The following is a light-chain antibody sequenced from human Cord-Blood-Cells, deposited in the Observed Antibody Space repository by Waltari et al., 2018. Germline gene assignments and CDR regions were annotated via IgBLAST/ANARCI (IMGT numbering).Light chain of an antibody. CDR1: QSISSN. V-gene: IGKV1-39*01. J-gene: IGKJ1*01. CDR3: QQSYSTPWT. Sequence: DIQMTQTPYSLSASVGDRVTITCRASQSISSNLNWYQQKPGKAPKLLIYAASSLQSGVPSRFSGSGSGTDFTLTISSLQPEDFATYYCQQSYSTPWTFGQGTKVEIK. CDR2: AAS.